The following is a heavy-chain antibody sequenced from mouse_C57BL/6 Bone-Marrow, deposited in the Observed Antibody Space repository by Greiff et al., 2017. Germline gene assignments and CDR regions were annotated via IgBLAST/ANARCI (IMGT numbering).Heavy chain of an antibody. CDR3: ARSPLFYYGSRWYFDV. D-gene: IGHD1-1*01. V-gene: IGHV1-72*01. CDR2: IDPNSGGT. Sequence: QVQLKQPGAELVKPGASVKLSCKASGYTFTSYWMHWVKQRPGRGLEWIGRIDPNSGGTKYNEKFKSKATLTVDKPSSTAYMQLSSLTSEDSAVYYCARSPLFYYGSRWYFDVWGTGTTVTVSS. CDR1: GYTFTSYW. J-gene: IGHJ1*03.